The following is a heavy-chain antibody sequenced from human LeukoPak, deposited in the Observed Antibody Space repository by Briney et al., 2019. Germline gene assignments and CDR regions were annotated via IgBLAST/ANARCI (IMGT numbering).Heavy chain of an antibody. CDR1: GYTFTSYG. D-gene: IGHD3-22*01. V-gene: IGHV1-18*01. J-gene: IGHJ4*02. CDR2: ISAYNGNT. Sequence: GASVKVSCKASGYTFTSYGVSWVRQAPGQGLEWMGWISAYNGNTNYAQKLQGRVTMTTDTSTSTAYMELRSLRSDDTAVYYCARGWYYDSSGNPPFDYWGQGTLVTVSS. CDR3: ARGWYYDSSGNPPFDY.